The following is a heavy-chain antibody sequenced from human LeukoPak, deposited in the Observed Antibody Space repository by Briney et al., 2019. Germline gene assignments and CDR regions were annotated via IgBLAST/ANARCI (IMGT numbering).Heavy chain of an antibody. V-gene: IGHV3-33*01. Sequence: PGGSLRPSCAASGFTFSSYGMHWVRQAPGKGLEWVAVIWYDGSNKYYADSVKGRFTISRDNSKNTLYLQMNSLRAEDTAVYYCAREPQAPATVVGAMGPYYYYYYMDVWGKGTTVTVSS. CDR1: GFTFSSYG. D-gene: IGHD1-26*01. CDR2: IWYDGSNK. J-gene: IGHJ6*03. CDR3: AREPQAPATVVGAMGPYYYYYYMDV.